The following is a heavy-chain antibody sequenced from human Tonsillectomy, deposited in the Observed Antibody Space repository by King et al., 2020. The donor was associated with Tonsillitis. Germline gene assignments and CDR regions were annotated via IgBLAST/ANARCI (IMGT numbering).Heavy chain of an antibody. CDR1: GGGFINSA. D-gene: IGHD3-10*01. J-gene: IGHJ6*02. Sequence: AQLVQSGSEVKKPGSSVKVSCKASGGGFINSAISWVRQAPGQGLEWMGGIIPTFRTTNYAQKFQGRVTITADESTSTAYMELSSLRSADTAVYYCATPASGNLLSRDYYYAMDVWGQGTTVTVSS. CDR3: ATPASGNLLSRDYYYAMDV. V-gene: IGHV1-69*01. CDR2: IIPTFRTT.